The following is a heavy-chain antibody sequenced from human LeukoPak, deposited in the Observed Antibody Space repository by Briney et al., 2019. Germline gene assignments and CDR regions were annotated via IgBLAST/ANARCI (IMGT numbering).Heavy chain of an antibody. Sequence: ASVKVSCKASGYTFTSYDINWVRQATGQGLEWMGWMNPNSGNTGYAQKFQGRVTMTRNTSISTAYMELSSLGSEDTAVYYCARWPNYYDSSGYYYVLFGGDKVDAFDIWGQGTMVTVSS. CDR3: ARWPNYYDSSGYYYVLFGGDKVDAFDI. CDR2: MNPNSGNT. V-gene: IGHV1-8*01. D-gene: IGHD3-22*01. J-gene: IGHJ3*02. CDR1: GYTFTSYD.